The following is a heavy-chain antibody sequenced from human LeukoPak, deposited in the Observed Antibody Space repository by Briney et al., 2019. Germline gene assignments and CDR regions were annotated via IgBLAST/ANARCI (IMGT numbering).Heavy chain of an antibody. V-gene: IGHV3-21*04. J-gene: IGHJ6*03. CDR1: GFSFSSYR. CDR3: ARIHYYMDV. CDR2: VSNSGDYI. Sequence: TGGSLRLSCAASGFSFSSYRMNWVRQAPGKGLEWVSSVSNSGDYIHYADSVKGRFTISRDNSKNSLYLQMNSLRAEDTAVYYCARIHYYMDVWGKGTTVTISS.